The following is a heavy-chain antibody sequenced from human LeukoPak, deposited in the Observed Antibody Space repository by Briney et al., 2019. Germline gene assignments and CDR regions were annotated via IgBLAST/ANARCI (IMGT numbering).Heavy chain of an antibody. J-gene: IGHJ3*02. CDR1: GFTFSSYW. Sequence: GGSLRLSCAASGFTFSSYWMHWVRQAPGKGLVWVSRINTDGSRTSYADSVKGRFTISRDNAKNTLYLQMNSVRAEDTAVYYCAREEEGDAFDIWGQGTMVTVSS. V-gene: IGHV3-74*01. CDR2: INTDGSRT. CDR3: AREEEGDAFDI.